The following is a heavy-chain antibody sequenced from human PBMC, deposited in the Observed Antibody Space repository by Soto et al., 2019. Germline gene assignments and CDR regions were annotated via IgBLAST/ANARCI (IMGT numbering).Heavy chain of an antibody. Sequence: QVQLQASGPGLVKPSQTLSLTCTVSGGSISSGGYYWSWIRQHPGKGLEWIGYIYYSGSTYYNPSLKSGVTISVETAKNHCSLKLSSVTAADTAVYYCARGAPSYGSGSRFDYWGQGTLVTVSS. CDR3: ARGAPSYGSGSRFDY. CDR2: IYYSGST. J-gene: IGHJ4*02. CDR1: GGSISSGGYY. D-gene: IGHD3-10*01. V-gene: IGHV4-31*03.